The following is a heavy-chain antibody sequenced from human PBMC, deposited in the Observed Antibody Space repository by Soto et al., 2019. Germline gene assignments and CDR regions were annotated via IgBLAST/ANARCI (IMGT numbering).Heavy chain of an antibody. CDR3: ARDRDSCSGGSCYDGLYYYGLDV. D-gene: IGHD2-15*01. Sequence: ASVKVSCKASGYTFTSYAMHWVRQAPGQRLEWMGWINAGNGNTNYAQKFQGRVTITADESTSTAYMELSSLRSEDTAVYYCARDRDSCSGGSCYDGLYYYGLDVWGQGTTVTVSS. J-gene: IGHJ6*02. CDR1: GYTFTSYA. V-gene: IGHV1-3*01. CDR2: INAGNGNT.